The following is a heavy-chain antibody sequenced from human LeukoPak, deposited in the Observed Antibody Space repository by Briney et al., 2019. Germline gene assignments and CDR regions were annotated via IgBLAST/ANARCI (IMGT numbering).Heavy chain of an antibody. CDR3: TRDRSGYYYNWFDP. D-gene: IGHD3-22*01. Sequence: GRSLRLSCTASGFPFGDYTMNWVRQAPGKGLEGVGFIRSKAYGGTTEYAASVKGRFTISRDDSKTIAYLQMNSLKTEDTALYYCTRDRSGYYYNWFDPWGQGTLVTVSS. CDR2: IRSKAYGGTT. V-gene: IGHV3-49*04. CDR1: GFPFGDYT. J-gene: IGHJ5*02.